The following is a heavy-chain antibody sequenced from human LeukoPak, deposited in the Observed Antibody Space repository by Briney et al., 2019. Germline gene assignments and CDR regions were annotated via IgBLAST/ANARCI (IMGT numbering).Heavy chain of an antibody. Sequence: GRSLRLSCAASGFTFSSYAMHWVRQAPGKGLEWVAVISYDGSNKYYADSVKGRFTISRDNSKNTLYLQMNSLRAEDTAVYYCARDFQLWSLDYWGQGTLVTVSS. D-gene: IGHD5-18*01. V-gene: IGHV3-30-3*01. CDR3: ARDFQLWSLDY. J-gene: IGHJ4*02. CDR1: GFTFSSYA. CDR2: ISYDGSNK.